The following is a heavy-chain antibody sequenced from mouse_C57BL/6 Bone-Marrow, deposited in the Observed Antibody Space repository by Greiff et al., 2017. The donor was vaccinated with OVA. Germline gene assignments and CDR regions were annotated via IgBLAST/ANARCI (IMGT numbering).Heavy chain of an antibody. D-gene: IGHD6-1*01. CDR1: GFSFNTYA. CDR3: VRHQPDWYFDV. Sequence: EVKVVESGGGLVQPKGSLKLSCAASGFSFNTYAMNWVRQAPGKGLEWVARIRSKSNNYATYYADSVKDRFTISRDDSESMLYLQMNNLKTEVTAMYYCVRHQPDWYFDVWGTGTTVTVSS. V-gene: IGHV10-1*01. CDR2: IRSKSNNYAT. J-gene: IGHJ1*03.